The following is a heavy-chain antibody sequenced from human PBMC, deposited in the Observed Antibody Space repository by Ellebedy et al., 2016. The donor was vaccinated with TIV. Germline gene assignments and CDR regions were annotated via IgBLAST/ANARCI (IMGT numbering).Heavy chain of an antibody. J-gene: IGHJ3*01. D-gene: IGHD4-17*01. CDR1: EFTFSTYS. V-gene: IGHV3-48*02. Sequence: GESLKISCAASEFTFSTYSMNWVRRAPGKGLEWVAYIGSRINKIYYADSVKGRFTISRDNAKNSLYLQMNSLRDEDTAVYYCARGGGERLRYACDLWGQGTMVTVSS. CDR2: IGSRINKI. CDR3: ARGGGERLRYACDL.